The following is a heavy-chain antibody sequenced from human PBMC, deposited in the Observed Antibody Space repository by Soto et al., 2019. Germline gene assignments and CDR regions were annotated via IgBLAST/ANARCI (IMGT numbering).Heavy chain of an antibody. J-gene: IGHJ5*02. Sequence: ASVKVSCKASGYTFTSYYMHWVRQAPGQGLEWMGIINPSGGDTGYAQKFQGRVTMTRDISIATAYMELSSLRSDDTAIYYCARMETFGSLNWFDPWGQGTLVTVSS. CDR2: INPSGGDT. CDR1: GYTFTSYY. V-gene: IGHV1-46*01. CDR3: ARMETFGSLNWFDP. D-gene: IGHD3-16*01.